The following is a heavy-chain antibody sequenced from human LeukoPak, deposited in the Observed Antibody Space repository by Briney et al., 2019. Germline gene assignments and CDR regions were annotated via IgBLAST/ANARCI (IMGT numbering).Heavy chain of an antibody. CDR1: GYTFTDYY. V-gene: IGHV1-2*02. J-gene: IGHJ6*02. D-gene: IGHD6-13*01. CDR3: ARVRIGQQLDKYYYYAMDV. CDR2: INPNSGGT. Sequence: ASVKVSCKASGYTFTDYYMHWVRQAPGQGLEWMGWINPNSGGTNYALKSQGRVTMTTDTSISTAYMEVSRLRSDDTAVYYCARVRIGQQLDKYYYYAMDVWGQGTTVTVSS.